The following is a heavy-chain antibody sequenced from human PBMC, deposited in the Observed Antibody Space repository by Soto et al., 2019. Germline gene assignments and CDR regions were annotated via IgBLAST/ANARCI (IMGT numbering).Heavy chain of an antibody. CDR1: GGSISSYY. D-gene: IGHD3-16*02. Sequence: QVQLQESGPGLVKPSETLSLTCTVSGGSISSYYWSWIRQPPGKGLEWIGYINYSGSTNYNPSHKSRVPISVDTSKNQSSLKLSSVTAADTAVYYCARLQFEDYIRGSYRYDAFDIWGQGTMDTVSS. CDR3: ARLQFEDYIRGSYRYDAFDI. CDR2: INYSGST. J-gene: IGHJ3*02. V-gene: IGHV4-59*08.